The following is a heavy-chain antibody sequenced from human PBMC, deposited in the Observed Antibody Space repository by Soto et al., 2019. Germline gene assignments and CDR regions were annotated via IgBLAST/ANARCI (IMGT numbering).Heavy chain of an antibody. CDR2: IYYSGST. CDR3: ARRKGLAVGSFDY. Sequence: QLQLQESGPGLVKPSETLSLTCTVSGGSISSSSYYWGWIRQPPGKGLEWIGSIYYSGSTYYNPAVKRRVPISDDTSTNPFSLTLISGNAADTAVYFWARRKGLAVGSFDYGGQGTLVTVSS. J-gene: IGHJ4*02. CDR1: GGSISSSSYY. V-gene: IGHV4-39*01. D-gene: IGHD6-19*01.